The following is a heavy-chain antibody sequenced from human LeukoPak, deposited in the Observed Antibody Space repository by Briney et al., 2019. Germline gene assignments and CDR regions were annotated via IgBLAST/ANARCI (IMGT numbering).Heavy chain of an antibody. CDR2: IKQDGSQK. V-gene: IGHV3-7*03. CDR1: GFTFSSYW. Sequence: QSGVSLRLSCAASGFTFSSYWMSWVRQAPGKGLEWVANIKQDGSQKYYVDSVKGRFSISRDNAKNSLYLQMNSLRAEDTALYYCVKVRGYSYGYVDYWGQGSLVTVSS. D-gene: IGHD5-18*01. CDR3: VKVRGYSYGYVDY. J-gene: IGHJ4*02.